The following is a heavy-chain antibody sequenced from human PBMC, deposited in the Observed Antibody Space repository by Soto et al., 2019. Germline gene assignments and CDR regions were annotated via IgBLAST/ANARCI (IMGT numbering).Heavy chain of an antibody. J-gene: IGHJ4*02. V-gene: IGHV4-39*02. CDR1: GGSISSRHYC. Sequence: SETLSLTCTVSGGSISSRHYCWGWIRQPPGKGLEWIGSIYYSGSTYYNPSLKSRVTISVDTSKNQFSLKLSSVTAADTAVYYCAREPREMATIPSDYWGQGTLVTVSS. CDR2: IYYSGST. D-gene: IGHD5-12*01. CDR3: AREPREMATIPSDY.